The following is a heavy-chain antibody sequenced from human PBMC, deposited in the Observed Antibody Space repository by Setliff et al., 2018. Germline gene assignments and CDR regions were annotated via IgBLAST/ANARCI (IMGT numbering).Heavy chain of an antibody. D-gene: IGHD3-3*01. V-gene: IGHV4-34*01. J-gene: IGHJ6*03. CDR2: INHSGST. CDR1: GGSFSGYY. CDR3: ARGKSYDFWSGYPNYYYYYMDV. Sequence: PSETLSLTCAVYGGSFSGYYWSWIRQPPGKGLEWIGEINHSGSTNYNPSLKSRVTISVDTSKNQFSLKLSSVTAADTAVYYCARGKSYDFWSGYPNYYYYYMDVWG.